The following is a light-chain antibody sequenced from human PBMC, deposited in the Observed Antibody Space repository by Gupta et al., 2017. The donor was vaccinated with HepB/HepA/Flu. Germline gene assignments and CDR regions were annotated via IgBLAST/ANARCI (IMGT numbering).Light chain of an antibody. Sequence: QSVLTQPPSASGTPGQRVTIPCSGGTSNIGRNYVYWYQQFPGSAPQLLIYRDYQRPSGVPERFSGSKSGTSASLAISGLRSGDEAHYYCVAWDDTLSGAVFGGGTKLTVL. CDR1: TSNIGRNY. V-gene: IGLV1-47*01. CDR3: VAWDDTLSGAV. CDR2: RDY. J-gene: IGLJ2*01.